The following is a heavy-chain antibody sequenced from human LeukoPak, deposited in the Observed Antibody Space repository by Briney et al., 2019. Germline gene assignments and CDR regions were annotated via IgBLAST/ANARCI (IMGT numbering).Heavy chain of an antibody. CDR3: ARVIYDSSGYSDAFDI. Sequence: SETLSLTCTVSGGSISDNYWSWIRQPPGKGLEWIGYIYYSGSTNYNPSLKSRVTISVDTSKNQFSLKLSSVTAADTAVYYCARVIYDSSGYSDAFDIWGQGTMVTVSS. J-gene: IGHJ3*02. CDR2: IYYSGST. V-gene: IGHV4-59*01. CDR1: GGSISDNY. D-gene: IGHD3-22*01.